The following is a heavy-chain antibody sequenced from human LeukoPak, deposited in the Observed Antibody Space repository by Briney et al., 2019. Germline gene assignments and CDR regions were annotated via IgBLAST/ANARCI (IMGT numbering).Heavy chain of an antibody. D-gene: IGHD2-2*01. V-gene: IGHV1-2*02. Sequence: ASVKVSCKASGNTFTGYYMHWVRQAPGQGLEWMGWINPNSGGTNYAQKFQGRVTMTRDTSISTAYMELSRLRSDDTAVYYCARDACSSTSCSIYYFDYWGQGTLVTVSS. CDR1: GNTFTGYY. J-gene: IGHJ4*02. CDR2: INPNSGGT. CDR3: ARDACSSTSCSIYYFDY.